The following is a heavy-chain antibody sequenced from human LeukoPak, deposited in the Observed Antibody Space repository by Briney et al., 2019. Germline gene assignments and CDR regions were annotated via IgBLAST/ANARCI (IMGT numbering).Heavy chain of an antibody. V-gene: IGHV3-30-3*01. J-gene: IGHJ6*02. CDR2: MSYAGSNK. Sequence: PGGSLRLSCVASRFNFSSYTMHWVRQAPGKGLECVAVMSYAGSNKYYADSVKGRFTISRDNSKNTLYLEMDILRSEDTAVYYCARDRCSTTSCAYAMDVWGQGTTVTVSS. CDR1: RFNFSSYT. CDR3: ARDRCSTTSCAYAMDV. D-gene: IGHD2/OR15-2a*01.